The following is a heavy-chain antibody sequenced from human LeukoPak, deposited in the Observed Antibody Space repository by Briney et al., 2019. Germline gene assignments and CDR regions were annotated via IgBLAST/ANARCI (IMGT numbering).Heavy chain of an antibody. CDR3: ARDLAGFHF. D-gene: IGHD1-1*01. V-gene: IGHV6-1*01. Sequence: SQTLSVTCAISGDSVSSNSAAWTWLRQSPSRGLEWLGRTYYRSKWYIDYAVSVKSRITISPDTSKNQFSLQLNSVTPEDTAVYYCARDLAGFHFWGQGTLVTVSS. CDR1: GDSVSSNSAA. CDR2: TYYRSKWYI. J-gene: IGHJ4*02.